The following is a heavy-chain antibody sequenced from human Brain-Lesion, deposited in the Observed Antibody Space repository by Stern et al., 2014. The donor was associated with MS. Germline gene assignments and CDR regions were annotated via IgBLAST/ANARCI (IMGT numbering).Heavy chain of an antibody. CDR2: IYYSGNT. V-gene: IGHV4-39*01. Sequence: VQLVESGPGLVKPSETLSLTCTVAGGSVSSTSYAWAWIRQPPGKGLEWIGTIYYSGNTYYSPPLKSRLTISLDPPKNQFSLQLRSVTAADTAVYYCAGEEDIRYCSGGSCTGNWFDPWGQGTLVTVSS. J-gene: IGHJ5*02. CDR3: AGEEDIRYCSGGSCTGNWFDP. CDR1: GGSVSSTSYA. D-gene: IGHD2-15*01.